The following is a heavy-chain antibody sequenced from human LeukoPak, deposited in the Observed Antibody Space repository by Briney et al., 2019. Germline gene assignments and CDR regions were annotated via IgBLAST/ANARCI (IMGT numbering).Heavy chain of an antibody. CDR3: AKDLNRGLPDY. Sequence: PGGSLRLSCAASGFTFSSYGMHWVRQAPGKGLEWVAVISYDGSNKYYADSVKGRFTISRDNSKNTLYLQMNSLRAEDTAVYYCAKDLNRGLPDYWGQGTLVTVSS. CDR2: ISYDGSNK. CDR1: GFTFSSYG. J-gene: IGHJ4*02. V-gene: IGHV3-30*18. D-gene: IGHD2-21*01.